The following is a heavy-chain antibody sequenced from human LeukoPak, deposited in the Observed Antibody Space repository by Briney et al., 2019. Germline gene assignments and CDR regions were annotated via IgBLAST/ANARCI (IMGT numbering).Heavy chain of an antibody. CDR1: GFTFSSYG. CDR2: ISHDGSNK. CDR3: AAGYYFGDY. J-gene: IGHJ4*02. V-gene: IGHV3-30*03. D-gene: IGHD3-22*01. Sequence: PGRSLRLSCAASGFTFSSYGMHWVRQAPGKGLEWVATISHDGSNKYYADSVKGRFTISRDNSKNTLYLQMNSLRAEGTAVYYCAAGYYFGDYWGQGTLVTVSS.